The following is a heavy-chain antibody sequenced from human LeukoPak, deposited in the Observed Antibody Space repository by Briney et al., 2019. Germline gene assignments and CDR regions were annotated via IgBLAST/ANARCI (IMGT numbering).Heavy chain of an antibody. V-gene: IGHV3-53*01. Sequence: GGSLRLSCAASGFIVSTNYMSWVRQAPGKGLEWVSVIYSGGSTYYADSVKGRFTISRDNSKNTLYLQLNNLRAEDTAVYYCARYFYNRSGYPYYFDYWGQGTLVTVSS. D-gene: IGHD3-22*01. CDR1: GFIVSTNY. J-gene: IGHJ4*02. CDR2: IYSGGST. CDR3: ARYFYNRSGYPYYFDY.